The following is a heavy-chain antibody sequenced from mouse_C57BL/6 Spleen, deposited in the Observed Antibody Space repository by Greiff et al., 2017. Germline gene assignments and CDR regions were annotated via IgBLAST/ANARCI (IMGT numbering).Heavy chain of an antibody. J-gene: IGHJ2*01. D-gene: IGHD1-1*01. CDR3: ARQGIYYYGSSYPYYFDY. CDR1: GYTFTSYW. Sequence: QVQLQQPGAELVKPGASVKLSCKASGYTFTSYWMQWVKQRPGQGLEWIGEIDPSDSYTNYNQKFKGKATLTVDTSSSTAYMQLSSLTSEDSAVYYCARQGIYYYGSSYPYYFDYWGQGTTRTVSS. CDR2: IDPSDSYT. V-gene: IGHV1-50*01.